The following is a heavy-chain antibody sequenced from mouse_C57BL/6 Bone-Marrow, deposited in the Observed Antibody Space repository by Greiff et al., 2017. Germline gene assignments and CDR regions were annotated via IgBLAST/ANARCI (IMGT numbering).Heavy chain of an antibody. D-gene: IGHD1-3*01. CDR2: ISSGCSTI. CDR3: ARRGICVYVNLDYYYAMDY. CDR1: GFTFSDYG. V-gene: IGHV5-17*01. Sequence: EVQLQESGGGLVKPGGSLKLSCAASGFTFSDYGMHWVRQAPEKGLEWVAYISSGCSTIYYADTVKGRFTISRDKAKNTLFLQMTSLRSAAKAMYYCARRGICVYVNLDYYYAMDYWGQGTSGTVSS. J-gene: IGHJ4*01.